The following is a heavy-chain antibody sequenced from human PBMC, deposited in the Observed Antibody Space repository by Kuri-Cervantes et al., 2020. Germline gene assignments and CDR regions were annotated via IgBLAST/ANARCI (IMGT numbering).Heavy chain of an antibody. Sequence: GSLRLSCTVSGGSISSYYWSWIRQPPGKGLEWIGYIYYSGSTNYNPSLKSRVTISVDTSKNQFSLKLSSVTAADTAVYYCARERGVVRGVIISFRYWFDPWGQGTLVTVSS. V-gene: IGHV4-59*01. CDR3: ARERGVVRGVIISFRYWFDP. J-gene: IGHJ5*02. CDR2: IYYSGST. CDR1: GGSISSYY. D-gene: IGHD3-10*02.